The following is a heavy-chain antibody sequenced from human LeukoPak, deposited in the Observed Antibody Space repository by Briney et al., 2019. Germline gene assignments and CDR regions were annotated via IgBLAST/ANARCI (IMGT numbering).Heavy chain of an antibody. J-gene: IGHJ3*02. CDR3: AKDMGYCSSTSCNDAFDI. V-gene: IGHV3-9*01. Sequence: PGRSLRLSCAASGFTFDDYAMHWVRQAPGKGLEWVSGISWNSGSIGYADSVKGLFTISRDNAKNSLYLQMNSLRAEDTALYYCAKDMGYCSSTSCNDAFDIWGQGTMVTVSS. CDR1: GFTFDDYA. D-gene: IGHD2-2*01. CDR2: ISWNSGSI.